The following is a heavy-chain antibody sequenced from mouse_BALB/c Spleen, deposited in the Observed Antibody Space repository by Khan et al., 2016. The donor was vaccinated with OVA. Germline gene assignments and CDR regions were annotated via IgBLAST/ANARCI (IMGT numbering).Heavy chain of an antibody. CDR2: IDPFNGDT. CDR1: GYSFTTYY. CDR3: ARHGGSSWFAY. D-gene: IGHD1-1*02. Sequence: VQLQQSGPELMKPGASVKISCKASGYSFTTYYIHWVKQSHGKSLEWIGYIDPFNGDTNYNQKFKGKATLTVDKSSSTAYMHLSSLTSEDSAVYFCARHGGSSWFAYWGQGTLVTVSA. V-gene: IGHV1S135*01. J-gene: IGHJ3*01.